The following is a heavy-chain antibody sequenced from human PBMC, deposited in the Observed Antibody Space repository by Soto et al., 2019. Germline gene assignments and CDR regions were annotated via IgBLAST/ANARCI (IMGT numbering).Heavy chain of an antibody. D-gene: IGHD1-1*01. CDR1: GLTVSGKKY. CDR2: LYDVDGT. V-gene: IGHV3-53*01. J-gene: IGHJ3*01. CDR3: ASWHEREHAYYV. Sequence: DVQLVESGGGLIQPGESLRLSCAAFGLTVSGKKYVAWVRQAPGKGLEWISALYDVDGTYYADSVKGRFTTSSDSSKTTVYLQMNGLRPDDTAVYYCASWHEREHAYYVWGRGTTVTVSS.